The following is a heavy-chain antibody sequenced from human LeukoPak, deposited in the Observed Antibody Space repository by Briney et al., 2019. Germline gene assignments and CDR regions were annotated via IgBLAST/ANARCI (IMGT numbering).Heavy chain of an antibody. CDR2: IYYSGST. D-gene: IGHD1-14*01. CDR1: GGSVSSGSYY. CDR3: VRTGDQSEDAFDI. J-gene: IGHJ3*02. V-gene: IGHV4-61*01. Sequence: SETLSLTCTVSGGSVSSGSYYWSWIRQPPGKGLEWIGYIYYSGSTNYNPSLKSRVTISVDTSKNQFSLKLSSVTAADTAVYYCVRTGDQSEDAFDIWGQGTMVTVSS.